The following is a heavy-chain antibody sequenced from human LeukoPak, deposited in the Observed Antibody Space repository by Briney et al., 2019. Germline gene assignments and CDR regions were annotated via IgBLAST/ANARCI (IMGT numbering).Heavy chain of an antibody. CDR2: IYYSGRT. Sequence: PSETLTLTCTVSGGSISSGDYHWSRIRQPPGKGLEWIGYIYYSGRTYYNPSLKSRVTISVVTYKTQFSLKLSSVTAADTAVYYCARGDLRGDYWGQGTLVTVSS. CDR3: ARGDLRGDY. V-gene: IGHV4-30-4*08. J-gene: IGHJ4*02. D-gene: IGHD2-21*02. CDR1: GGSISSGDYH.